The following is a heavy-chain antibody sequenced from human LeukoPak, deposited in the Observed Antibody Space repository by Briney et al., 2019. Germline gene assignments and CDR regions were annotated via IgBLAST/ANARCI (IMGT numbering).Heavy chain of an antibody. D-gene: IGHD3-22*01. Sequence: SQTLSLTCAISGDSVSSNSAAWNWIRQSPSRGLEWLGRTYYRSKWYNDYAVSVKSRITINPDTSKNQFSLQLNSVTPEDTAVYYCARDREGYYDSSGYYPVGYFDLWGRGTLVTVSS. V-gene: IGHV6-1*01. CDR3: ARDREGYYDSSGYYPVGYFDL. CDR2: TYYRSKWYN. CDR1: GDSVSSNSAA. J-gene: IGHJ2*01.